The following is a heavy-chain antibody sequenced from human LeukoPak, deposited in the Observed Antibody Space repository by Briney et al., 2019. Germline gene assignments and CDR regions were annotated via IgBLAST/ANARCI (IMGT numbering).Heavy chain of an antibody. CDR3: ARGAAAAPYYYYYMDV. CDR1: GFTFSSYW. CDR2: IKQDGSEK. Sequence: PGGSLRLSCAASGFTFSSYWMSWVRQAPGKGLEWVANIKQDGSEKYYVDSVKGRFTISRDNAKNSLYLQMNSLRAEDTAVYYCARGAAAAPYYYYYMDVWGKGTTVTVSS. V-gene: IGHV3-7*01. D-gene: IGHD6-13*01. J-gene: IGHJ6*03.